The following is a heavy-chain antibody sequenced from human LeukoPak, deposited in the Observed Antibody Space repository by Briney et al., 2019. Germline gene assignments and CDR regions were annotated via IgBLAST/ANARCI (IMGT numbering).Heavy chain of an antibody. Sequence: NSSETLSLTCTVSGGSISSGGYYWSWIWQPPGKGLEWIGYIYHSGSTYYNPSLKSRVTISVDRSKNQFSLKLSSVTAADTAVYYCARLGSGWTFDYWGQGTLVTVSS. V-gene: IGHV4-30-2*01. CDR1: GGSISSGGYY. CDR3: ARLGSGWTFDY. CDR2: IYHSGST. J-gene: IGHJ4*02. D-gene: IGHD6-19*01.